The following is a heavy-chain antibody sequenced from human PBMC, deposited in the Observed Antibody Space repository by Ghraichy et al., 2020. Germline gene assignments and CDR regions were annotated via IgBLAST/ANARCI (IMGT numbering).Heavy chain of an antibody. D-gene: IGHD1-26*01. CDR3: ARRREWELYFDY. V-gene: IGHV4-39*01. Sequence: SETLSLTCTVSGGSISSSSYYWGWIRQPPGKGLEWIGSMYYSGNTCYNPSLKSRVTISVDTSKNQFSLKLSSVTAADTAVYYCARRREWELYFDYWGQGTLVTVSS. CDR1: GGSISSSSYY. J-gene: IGHJ4*02. CDR2: MYYSGNT.